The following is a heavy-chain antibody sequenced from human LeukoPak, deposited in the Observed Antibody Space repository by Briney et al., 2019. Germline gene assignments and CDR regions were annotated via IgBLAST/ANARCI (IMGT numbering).Heavy chain of an antibody. V-gene: IGHV3-33*06. J-gene: IGHJ3*02. Sequence: GGSLRLSCAASGFTSSSYGMHWVRQAPGKGLEWVAVIWYDGSNKYYADSVKGRFTISRDNSKNTLYLQMNSLRAEDTAVYYCAKDSESSGSYFLDAFDIWGQGTMVTVSS. CDR3: AKDSESSGSYFLDAFDI. CDR1: GFTSSSYG. D-gene: IGHD1-26*01. CDR2: IWYDGSNK.